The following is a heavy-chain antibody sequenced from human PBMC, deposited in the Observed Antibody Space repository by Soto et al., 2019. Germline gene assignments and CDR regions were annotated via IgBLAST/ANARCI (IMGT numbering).Heavy chain of an antibody. V-gene: IGHV3-30-3*01. Sequence: GGSLRLSCAASGFTFSSYAMHWVSQAPGKGLEWVAVISYDGSNKYYADSVKGRFTISRDNSKNTLYLQMNSLRAEDTAVYYCARDLSSSDYYGMDVWGQGTTVTVS. D-gene: IGHD6-6*01. CDR2: ISYDGSNK. CDR1: GFTFSSYA. CDR3: ARDLSSSDYYGMDV. J-gene: IGHJ6*02.